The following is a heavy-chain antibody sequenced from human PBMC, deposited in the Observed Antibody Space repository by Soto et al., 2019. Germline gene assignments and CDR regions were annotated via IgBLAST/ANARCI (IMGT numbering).Heavy chain of an antibody. Sequence: ASVKVSCKASGYTFTSYAMHWVRQAPGQRLEWMGWINAGNGNTKYSQKFQGRVTITRDTSASTAYMELSSLRSEDTAVYYCARDSWPYYYGSGSYMTPTYYYGMDVCGQGTTVTVSS. V-gene: IGHV1-3*01. CDR1: GYTFTSYA. D-gene: IGHD3-10*01. J-gene: IGHJ6*02. CDR2: INAGNGNT. CDR3: ARDSWPYYYGSGSYMTPTYYYGMDV.